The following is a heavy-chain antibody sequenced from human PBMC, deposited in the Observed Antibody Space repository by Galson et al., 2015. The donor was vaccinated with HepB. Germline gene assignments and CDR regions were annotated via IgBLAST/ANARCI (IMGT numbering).Heavy chain of an antibody. CDR1: GFTFSSYW. D-gene: IGHD2-2*01. CDR3: ARSGFGYCSSTSCPFQH. V-gene: IGHV3-48*02. CDR2: ISSSSSTI. J-gene: IGHJ1*01. Sequence: SLRLSCAASGFTFSSYWMNWVRQAPGKGLEWVSYISSSSSTIYYADSVKGRFTISRDNAKNSLYLQMNSLRDEDTAVYYCARSGFGYCSSTSCPFQHWGQGTLVTVSS.